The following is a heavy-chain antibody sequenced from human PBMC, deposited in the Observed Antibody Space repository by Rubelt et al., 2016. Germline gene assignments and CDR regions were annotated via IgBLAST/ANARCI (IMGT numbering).Heavy chain of an antibody. CDR1: GGSFSDYY. CDR3: ARRPSRDAVDI. J-gene: IGHJ3*02. Sequence: QVQQQQWGAGLLTPSETLSLTCAVYGGSFSDYYWSCIRQPPGKGLEWIGKINHSGSTHYNPSLKSLVPLSVDTSKNQFSLKLGSVTAADTAVYYCARRPSRDAVDIWGQGTMVTVSS. V-gene: IGHV4-34*01. CDR2: INHSGST.